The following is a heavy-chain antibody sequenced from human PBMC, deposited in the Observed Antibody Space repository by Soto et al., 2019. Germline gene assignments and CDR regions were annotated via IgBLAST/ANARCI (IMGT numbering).Heavy chain of an antibody. D-gene: IGHD5-12*01. V-gene: IGHV1-18*01. CDR1: GNIFPSYG. CDR3: ATDRGGYGTFDY. CDR2: INSYNGVT. J-gene: IGHJ4*02. Sequence: QVQLVQSGPEVKKPGASVKVSCKASGNIFPSYGISWVRQAPGQGLEWMGWINSYNGVTNYAQSLQGRVTLTTDSSTSTASIEVRSLRSDDTAVYYCATDRGGYGTFDYWGQGTLVTVSS.